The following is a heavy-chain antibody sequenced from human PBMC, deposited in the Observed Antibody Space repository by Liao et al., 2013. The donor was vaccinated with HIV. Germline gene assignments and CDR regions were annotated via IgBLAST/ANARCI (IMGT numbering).Heavy chain of an antibody. CDR1: GESFSGYY. D-gene: IGHD4-17*01. CDR2: INHSGST. Sequence: QVQLQQWGAGLLKPSETLSLTCAIYGESFSGYYWSWIRQPPGKGLEWIGEINHSGSTNYNPSLKSRITISVDTSKYQFSLKLSSVTAADTAVYYCASDNTVTTYNYWGQGTLVTVSS. J-gene: IGHJ4*02. V-gene: IGHV4-34*01. CDR3: ASDNTVTTYNY.